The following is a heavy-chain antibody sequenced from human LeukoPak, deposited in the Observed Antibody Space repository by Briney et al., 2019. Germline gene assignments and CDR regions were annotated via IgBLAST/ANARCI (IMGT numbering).Heavy chain of an antibody. Sequence: ASVKVSGKASGGTFSSYAISWVRQAPGQGLEWMGGFIPIFGTANYAQKSQGRVTITADESTSTAYMELSSLRSEDTAVYYCARGVGYDYVWGSYRPYFDYWGQGTLVTVSS. V-gene: IGHV1-69*13. CDR2: FIPIFGTA. D-gene: IGHD3-16*02. CDR1: GGTFSSYA. J-gene: IGHJ4*02. CDR3: ARGVGYDYVWGSYRPYFDY.